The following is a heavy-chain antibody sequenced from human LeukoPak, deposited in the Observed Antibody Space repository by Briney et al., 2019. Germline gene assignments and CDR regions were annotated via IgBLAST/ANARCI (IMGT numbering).Heavy chain of an antibody. CDR1: GYTFTSYG. CDR3: ARDQEQWLSNWFDP. V-gene: IGHV1-18*01. CDR2: ISAYNGNT. D-gene: IGHD6-19*01. Sequence: ASVKVSCKASGYTFTSYGISWVRQAPGQGLEWMGWISAYNGNTNYAQKLQGRVTMTTDTSTSTAYMELRNLRSDDTAVYYRARDQEQWLSNWFDPWGQGTLVTVSS. J-gene: IGHJ5*02.